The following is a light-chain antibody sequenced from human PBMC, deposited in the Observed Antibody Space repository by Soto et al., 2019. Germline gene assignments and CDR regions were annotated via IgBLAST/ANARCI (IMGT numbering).Light chain of an antibody. CDR1: QNISNS. V-gene: IGKV3-11*01. CDR2: GAS. Sequence: EVVLTQSPASLSASPGERVTLSCRASQNISNSLDWYQQRPGQAPTLLLYGASTRAAGIPVRFSGSGSGTDFTLTINSLEPEDFAVYYCQQRSNWPPITFGQGTRLEIK. CDR3: QQRSNWPPIT. J-gene: IGKJ5*01.